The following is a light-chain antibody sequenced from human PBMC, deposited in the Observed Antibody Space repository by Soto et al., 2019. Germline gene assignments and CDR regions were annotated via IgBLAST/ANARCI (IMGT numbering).Light chain of an antibody. CDR2: GAS. CDR1: QSVSSSY. V-gene: IGKV3-20*01. Sequence: EIVLTQSPGTLSLSPGERATLSCRASQSVSSSYLAWYQQKNGQAPRLVIYGASSRATGIPDRFSGSGYGTDFTLTISRLETEDFAVYYCQQYGSSPWTFGQGTKVDIK. CDR3: QQYGSSPWT. J-gene: IGKJ1*01.